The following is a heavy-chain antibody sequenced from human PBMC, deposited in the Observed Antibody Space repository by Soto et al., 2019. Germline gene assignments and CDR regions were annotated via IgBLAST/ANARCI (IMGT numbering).Heavy chain of an antibody. CDR2: INPNSGGT. D-gene: IGHD6-13*01. J-gene: IGHJ3*02. V-gene: IGHV1-2*04. Sequence: ASVKVSCKASGYTFTGYYMHWVRQAPGQGLEWMGWINPNSGGTNYAQKFQGWVTMTRDTSISTAYMELSRLRSDDTAVYYCARVGYSSSWYVAFDIWGQGTMVTVSS. CDR3: ARVGYSSSWYVAFDI. CDR1: GYTFTGYY.